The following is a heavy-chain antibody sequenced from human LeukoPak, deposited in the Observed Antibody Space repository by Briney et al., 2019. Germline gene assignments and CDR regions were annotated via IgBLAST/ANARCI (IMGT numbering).Heavy chain of an antibody. CDR3: SRGGDYRDMDV. Sequence: ASVKVSCKASGYTFTSYDINWVRQATGQGLEWMGWMNPNSGKTGYAQKFQGRVTITRNTSIRTAYMELSSLRSEDTAVYYCSRGGDYRDMDVWGKGTTVTVSS. D-gene: IGHD4-17*01. CDR2: MNPNSGKT. CDR1: GYTFTSYD. V-gene: IGHV1-8*03. J-gene: IGHJ6*03.